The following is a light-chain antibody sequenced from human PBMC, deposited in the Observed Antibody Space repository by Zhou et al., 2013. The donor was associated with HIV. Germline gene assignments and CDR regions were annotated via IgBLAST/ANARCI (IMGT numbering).Light chain of an antibody. CDR3: MQALQTPIT. Sequence: DIVMTQSPLSLPVTPGEPASISCRSSQSLLHSNGYNYLDWYLQKPGQSPQLLIHLASNRASGVPDRFSASGSGTDFTLKISRVEAEDVGVYYCMQALQTPITFGQGTRLEIK. J-gene: IGKJ5*01. CDR1: QSLLHSNGYNY. V-gene: IGKV2-28*01. CDR2: LAS.